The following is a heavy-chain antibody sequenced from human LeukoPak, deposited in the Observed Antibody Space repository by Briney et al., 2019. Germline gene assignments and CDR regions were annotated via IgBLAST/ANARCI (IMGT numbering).Heavy chain of an antibody. CDR1: GFTFSTYA. CDR2: ITNNGGST. CDR3: ARGGSSGWYIEY. D-gene: IGHD6-19*01. V-gene: IGHV3-64*02. J-gene: IGHJ4*02. Sequence: PGGSLRLSCVASGFTFSTYAMLWVRQAPGKELEYLSAITNNGGSTYYAASVKGRFTISRDNSKNTVYLQMGSLRAEDMAVYYCARGGSSGWYIEYWGQGILVTVSS.